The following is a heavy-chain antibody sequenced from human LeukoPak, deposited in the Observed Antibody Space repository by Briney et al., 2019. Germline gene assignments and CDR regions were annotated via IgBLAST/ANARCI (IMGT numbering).Heavy chain of an antibody. CDR1: GYTFTGYY. CDR2: INPNSGGT. V-gene: IGHV1-2*02. J-gene: IGHJ4*02. Sequence: ASVKVSCKASGYTFTGYYMHLVRQAPGQGLEWMGWINPNSGGTNYAQKFQGRVTMTRDTSISTAYMELSRLRSDDTAVYYCARGRQQLVTASEYYFDYWGQGTLVTVSS. CDR3: ARGRQQLVTASEYYFDY. D-gene: IGHD6-13*01.